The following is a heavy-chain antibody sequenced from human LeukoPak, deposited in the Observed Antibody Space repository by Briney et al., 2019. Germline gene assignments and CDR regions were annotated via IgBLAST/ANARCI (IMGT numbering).Heavy chain of an antibody. J-gene: IGHJ4*02. CDR3: ARDYSSSSREWGLSDY. CDR2: INVDSGDA. V-gene: IGHV1-2*02. Sequence: ASVKVSCKASGYTFTGYYIHWVRQAPGQGLEWMGWINVDSGDANYAQKFQGRVTMTRDTSISTAYMELSRLRSDDTAVYYCARDYSSSSREWGLSDYWGQGTLVTVSS. D-gene: IGHD6-6*01. CDR1: GYTFTGYY.